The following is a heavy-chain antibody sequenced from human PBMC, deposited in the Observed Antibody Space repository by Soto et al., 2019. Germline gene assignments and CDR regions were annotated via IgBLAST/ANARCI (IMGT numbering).Heavy chain of an antibody. Sequence: SLKVSCKASGATFSSYAISWLRQAPGQGLEWMGGIIPIFGTANYAQKFQGRVTITADESTSTAYMELRSLRSEDTAVYYCARVGDYSSSWDRPTWGQGTTVTVSS. CDR2: IIPIFGTA. D-gene: IGHD6-13*01. CDR1: GATFSSYA. J-gene: IGHJ6*02. V-gene: IGHV1-69*13. CDR3: ARVGDYSSSWDRPT.